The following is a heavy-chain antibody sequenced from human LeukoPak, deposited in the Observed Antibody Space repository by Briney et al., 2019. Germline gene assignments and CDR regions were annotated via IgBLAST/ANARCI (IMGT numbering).Heavy chain of an antibody. Sequence: ASVKVSCKASGYTFTGYYMHWVRQAPGQGLEWMGWINPNSGGTNYAQKFQGRVTMTRDTSISTAYMELSRLRSDDTAVYYCARARGLAARPPDYWGQGTPVTVSS. CDR2: INPNSGGT. D-gene: IGHD6-6*01. CDR1: GYTFTGYY. J-gene: IGHJ4*02. V-gene: IGHV1-2*02. CDR3: ARARGLAARPPDY.